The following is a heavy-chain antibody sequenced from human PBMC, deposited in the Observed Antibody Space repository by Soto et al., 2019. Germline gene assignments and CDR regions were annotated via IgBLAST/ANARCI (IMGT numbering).Heavy chain of an antibody. J-gene: IGHJ4*02. D-gene: IGHD2-2*01. CDR1: GFTFGDYA. CDR3: TRAWTGYQYYFDY. Sequence: GGSLRLSCTASGFTFGDYAMSWFRQAPGKGLEWVGFIRSKAYGGTTEYAASMKGRFTISRDDSKSIAYLQMNSLKTEDTAVYYCTRAWTGYQYYFDYWGQGTLVTVSS. V-gene: IGHV3-49*03. CDR2: IRSKAYGGTT.